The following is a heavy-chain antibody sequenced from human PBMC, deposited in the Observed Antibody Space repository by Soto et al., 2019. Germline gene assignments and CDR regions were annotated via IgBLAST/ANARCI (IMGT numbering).Heavy chain of an antibody. CDR1: GFSFSTYA. V-gene: IGHV3-30*04. Sequence: QEQLVESGGGVVQPGTSLRLSCTASGFSFSTYAMYWVRQAPGKGLEWVAIISYDGSNAQYADSVKGRFTVARDNSKNKMYLQMHNLKAEDTAVYYLARDGGGFGELLLNSYDAFDLWGQGKLVTVSS. D-gene: IGHD3-10*01. CDR3: ARDGGGFGELLLNSYDAFDL. J-gene: IGHJ3*01. CDR2: ISYDGSNA.